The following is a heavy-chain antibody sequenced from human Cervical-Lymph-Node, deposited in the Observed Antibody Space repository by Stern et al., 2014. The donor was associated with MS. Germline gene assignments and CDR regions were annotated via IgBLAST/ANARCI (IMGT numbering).Heavy chain of an antibody. D-gene: IGHD6-19*01. J-gene: IGHJ2*01. V-gene: IGHV7-4-1*02. Sequence: QMQLVQYGSELKKPGASVKVSCKASGYNFSTYAINWVRQAPGQGLEWMGWIHTSTGNPTYAQGFTGRFVFSLDTSVSTAYLQISRLKAEDTAVYYGARGFSSGWYTSGYFDLWGRGTLVTVS. CDR3: ARGFSSGWYTSGYFDL. CDR1: GYNFSTYA. CDR2: IHTSTGNP.